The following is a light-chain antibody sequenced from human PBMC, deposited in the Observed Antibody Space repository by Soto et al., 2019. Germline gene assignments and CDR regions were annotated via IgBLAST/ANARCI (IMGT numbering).Light chain of an antibody. J-gene: IGKJ1*01. CDR1: QSLLSSKGDNY. V-gene: IGKV2-28*01. Sequence: DIVMTQPQLSLPVTPGEPASISCRSSQSLLSSKGDNYLEWYLQQQGRSPHLLISVGADRASGGPARFSGSGAGTDFTLKISRGEAEDVGVDYCMQSLQTPWTFGQGTKVDI. CDR2: VGA. CDR3: MQSLQTPWT.